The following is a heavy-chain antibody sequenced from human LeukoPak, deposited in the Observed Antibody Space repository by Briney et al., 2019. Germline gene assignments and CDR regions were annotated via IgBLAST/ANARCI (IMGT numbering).Heavy chain of an antibody. V-gene: IGHV4-38-2*02. Sequence: PSETLSLTCAVSGYSIRSGYYWAWIRRPPGKGLEWIGSLHHTSSTYYNPSLKSRVTMSVDKSNNKFSLKLSSVTAADTALYYCARDRESSPWELLLDYWGQGILVTVSS. J-gene: IGHJ4*02. CDR3: ARDRESSPWELLLDY. CDR2: LHHTSST. D-gene: IGHD1-26*01. CDR1: GYSIRSGYY.